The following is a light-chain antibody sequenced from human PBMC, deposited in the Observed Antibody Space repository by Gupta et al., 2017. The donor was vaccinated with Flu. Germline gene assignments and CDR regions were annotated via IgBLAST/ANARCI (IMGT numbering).Light chain of an antibody. CDR2: DVS. CDR1: SSDVGGYDY. V-gene: IGLV2-11*01. Sequence: QSALTTLRFVSGSPGRSVSISCTQTSSDVGGYDYVYWYQQPAGKAPKLMIYDVSKRPARFPDLFSGSKAGNTASLTISGLEAEEEAYYYCVSYAGSYTWVFGGGTKLTVL. J-gene: IGLJ3*02. CDR3: VSYAGSYTWV.